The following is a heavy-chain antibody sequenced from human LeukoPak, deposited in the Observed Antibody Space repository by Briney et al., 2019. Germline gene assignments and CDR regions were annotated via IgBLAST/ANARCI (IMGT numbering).Heavy chain of an antibody. CDR1: GGSISSYY. J-gene: IGHJ3*02. D-gene: IGHD4-17*01. CDR3: ARVRSLDAFDI. Sequence: SETLSLTCTVSGGSISSYYWSWIRQPPGKGLEWIGYIYYSGSTNYNPSLKSRVTISVGTSKNQFSLKLSSVTAADTAVYYCARVRSLDAFDIWGQGTMVTVSS. V-gene: IGHV4-59*01. CDR2: IYYSGST.